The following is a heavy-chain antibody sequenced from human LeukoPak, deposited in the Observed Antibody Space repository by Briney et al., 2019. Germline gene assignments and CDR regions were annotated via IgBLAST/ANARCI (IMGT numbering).Heavy chain of an antibody. Sequence: GGSLRLSCAVSGFTLSNYWMTWVRQAPGQGLEWGANIKHDGSDKHYVATVMGRFTIPRDNAKNSLYLQMNSLRAEDTAVYYCARDRRIAYWGQGTLVTVSS. J-gene: IGHJ4*02. CDR2: IKHDGSDK. CDR3: ARDRRIAY. CDR1: GFTLSNYW. V-gene: IGHV3-7*01.